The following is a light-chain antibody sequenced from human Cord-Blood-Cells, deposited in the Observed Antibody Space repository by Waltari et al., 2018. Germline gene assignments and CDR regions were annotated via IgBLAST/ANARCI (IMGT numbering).Light chain of an antibody. CDR2: AGS. V-gene: IGLV2-23*01. CDR1: SSDVGSYNL. J-gene: IGLJ1*01. Sequence: QSALTQPASVSGSPGQSITISCTGTSSDVGSYNLVSWYQQHPGKAPKLMIYAGSKRPSGVSNRCSGSKSGNTASLTSSGLQAEDEADYYCCSYAGSSTYVFGTGTKVTVL. CDR3: CSYAGSSTYV.